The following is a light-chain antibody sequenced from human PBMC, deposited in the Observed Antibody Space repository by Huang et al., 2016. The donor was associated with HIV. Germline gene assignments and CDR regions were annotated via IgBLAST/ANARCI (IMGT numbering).Light chain of an antibody. V-gene: IGKV3-15*01. J-gene: IGKJ2*01. CDR1: QSVSSN. CDR3: QQYNNWPPDT. Sequence: EIVMTQSPGILSVSPGERATLSCRASQSVSSNLAWYQQKPGQAPRLLIYGASTRANGIPARFSGSGSGTEFTLTISSLQSEDFAVYYCQQYNNWPPDTFGQGTKLEIK. CDR2: GAS.